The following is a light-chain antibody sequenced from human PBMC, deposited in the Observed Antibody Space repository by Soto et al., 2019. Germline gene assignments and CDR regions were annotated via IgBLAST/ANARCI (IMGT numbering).Light chain of an antibody. CDR1: SSDVGGYNY. J-gene: IGLJ1*01. CDR2: DVS. V-gene: IGLV2-14*01. Sequence: QSALTQPASVSGSPGQSITISCTGTSSDVGGYNYVSWYQQHPGKAPKLMIYDVSNRPSGVSNRFSGSKSGNTASLTISGRQAAEEADYYCCSYTSSSSLWVFGTGTKLTVL. CDR3: CSYTSSSSLWV.